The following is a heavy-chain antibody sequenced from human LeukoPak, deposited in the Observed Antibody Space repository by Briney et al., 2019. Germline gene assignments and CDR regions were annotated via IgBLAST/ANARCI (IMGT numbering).Heavy chain of an antibody. Sequence: PGASVTVSCKASGYTFTSYYMHWVRQAPGQGLEWMGIINPSGGSTSYAQKFQGRVTMTRDTSTSTVYMELSSLRSEDTAVYYCASGIADYGDYEYYFDYWGQGTLVTVSS. V-gene: IGHV1-46*01. CDR2: INPSGGST. D-gene: IGHD4-17*01. CDR3: ASGIADYGDYEYYFDY. J-gene: IGHJ4*02. CDR1: GYTFTSYY.